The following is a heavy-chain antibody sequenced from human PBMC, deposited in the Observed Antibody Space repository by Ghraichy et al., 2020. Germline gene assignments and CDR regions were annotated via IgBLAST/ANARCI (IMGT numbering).Heavy chain of an antibody. CDR3: ARFFLDYGLDH. CDR2: ISYSGST. J-gene: IGHJ4*02. CDR1: GGSIFSNHW. D-gene: IGHD4-17*01. V-gene: IGHV4-4*02. Sequence: SETLSLTCTVSGGSIFSNHWWSWVRQPPGKGLEWIGEISYSGSTHYNPSLKSRVAMSVDKSKNQFSLNLTSLTAADTAIYYCARFFLDYGLDHWGRGTLVTVSS.